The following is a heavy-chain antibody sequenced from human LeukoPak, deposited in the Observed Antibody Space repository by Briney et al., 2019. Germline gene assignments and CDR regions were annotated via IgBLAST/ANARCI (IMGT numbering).Heavy chain of an antibody. CDR1: GYSISSGYY. J-gene: IGHJ4*02. D-gene: IGHD6-19*01. CDR2: IYHSGST. Sequence: PSETLSLTCAVSGYSISSGYYWGWIRQPPGKGLGWIGSIYHSGSTYYNPSLKSRVTISVDTSKNQFSLKLSSVTAADTAVYYCAREGSGWYPETSFDYWGQGTLVTVSS. CDR3: AREGSGWYPETSFDY. V-gene: IGHV4-38-2*02.